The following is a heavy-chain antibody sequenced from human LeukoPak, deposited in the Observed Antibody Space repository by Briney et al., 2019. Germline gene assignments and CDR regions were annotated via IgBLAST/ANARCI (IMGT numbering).Heavy chain of an antibody. V-gene: IGHV3-33*01. J-gene: IGHJ4*02. D-gene: IGHD6-6*01. CDR1: GFTFSSYG. Sequence: GRSLRLSCAASGFTFSSYGMHWVRQAPGKGLEWVAGMWYDGSNKYYADSVKGRFTISRDNSKNTLYLQMNSLRAEDTAVYYCARDRLDSSSSGCDYWGQGTLVTVSS. CDR3: ARDRLDSSSSGCDY. CDR2: MWYDGSNK.